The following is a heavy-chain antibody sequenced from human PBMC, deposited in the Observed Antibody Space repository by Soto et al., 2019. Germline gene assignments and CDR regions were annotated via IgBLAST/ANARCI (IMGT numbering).Heavy chain of an antibody. J-gene: IGHJ4*02. CDR3: AKSSEGSSSWYVFDY. CDR2: ISYDGSNK. CDR1: GFTFSSYG. V-gene: IGHV3-30*18. Sequence: GSLRLSCAASGFTFSSYGMHWVRQAPGKGLEWVAVISYDGSNKYYADSVKGRFTISRDNSKNTLYLQMNSLRAEDTAVYYCAKSSEGSSSWYVFDYWGQGT. D-gene: IGHD6-13*01.